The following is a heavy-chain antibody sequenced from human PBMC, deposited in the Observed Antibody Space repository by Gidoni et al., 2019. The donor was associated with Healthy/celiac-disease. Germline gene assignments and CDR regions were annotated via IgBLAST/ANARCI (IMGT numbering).Heavy chain of an antibody. V-gene: IGHV4-34*01. D-gene: IGHD3-22*01. CDR2: INHSGST. CDR3: ARVYSSGYYPALKYFQH. J-gene: IGHJ1*01. Sequence: QVQLQQWGAGLLKPSETLSLTCAVYGGSFSGYYWSWIRQPPGKGLEWIGEINHSGSTNYNPSLKSRVTISVDTSKNQFSLKLSSVTAADTAVYYCARVYSSGYYPALKYFQHWGQGTLVTVSS. CDR1: GGSFSGYY.